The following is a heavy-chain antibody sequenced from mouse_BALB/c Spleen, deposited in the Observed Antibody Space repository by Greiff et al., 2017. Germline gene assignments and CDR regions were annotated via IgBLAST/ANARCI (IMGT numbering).Heavy chain of an antibody. D-gene: IGHD2-10*02. V-gene: IGHV5-6-5*01. CDR3: ARESLVWPDY. CDR1: GFTFSSYA. CDR2: ISSGGST. Sequence: DVKLVESGGGLVKPGGSLKLSCAASGFTFSSYAMSWVRQTPEKRLEWVASISSGGSTYYPDSVKGRFTISRDNARNILYLQMSSLRSEDTAMYYCARESLVWPDYWGQGTSVTVSS. J-gene: IGHJ4*01.